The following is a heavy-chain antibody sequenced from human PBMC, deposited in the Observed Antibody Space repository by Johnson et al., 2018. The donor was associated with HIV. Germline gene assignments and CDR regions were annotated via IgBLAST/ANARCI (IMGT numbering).Heavy chain of an antibody. V-gene: IGHV3-49*03. J-gene: IGHJ3*02. CDR1: GFTFGDYA. CDR3: TTAASSSWYGEDAFDI. CDR2: IRSKAYGGTT. D-gene: IGHD6-13*01. Sequence: VQLVESGGGLVQPGRSLRLSCTASGFTFGDYAMSWFRQAPGKGLEWVGFIRSKAYGGTTDYAAPVQVRFTISRDDSKNTLYLQMNSLKTEDTAVYYCTTAASSSWYGEDAFDIWGQGTMVTVSS.